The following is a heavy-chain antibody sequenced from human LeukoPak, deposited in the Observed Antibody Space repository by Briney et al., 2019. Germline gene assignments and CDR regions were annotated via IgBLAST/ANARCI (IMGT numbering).Heavy chain of an antibody. CDR1: GFTFSSYG. Sequence: GGSLRLSCAAPGFTFSSYGMHWVRQAPGKGLEWVAVISYDGSNKYYADSVKGRFTISRDNSKNTLYLQMNSLRAEDTAVYYCAKEMVAVTLDAFDIWGQGTMVTVSS. CDR2: ISYDGSNK. CDR3: AKEMVAVTLDAFDI. J-gene: IGHJ3*02. V-gene: IGHV3-30*18. D-gene: IGHD4-17*01.